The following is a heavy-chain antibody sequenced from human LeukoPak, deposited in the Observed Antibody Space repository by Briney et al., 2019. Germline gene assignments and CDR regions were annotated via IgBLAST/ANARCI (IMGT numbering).Heavy chain of an antibody. J-gene: IGHJ6*03. D-gene: IGHD6-13*01. V-gene: IGHV3-21*01. CDR2: ISSSSSYI. Sequence: PGGSLRLSCAASGFTFSSYSMNWVRQAPGKGLEWVSSISSSSSYIYYADSVKGRFTISRDNAKNSLYLQMNSLRAEDTAVYYCARAGAAAGPYYYYYYMDVWGKGTTVTVSS. CDR3: ARAGAAAGPYYYYYYMDV. CDR1: GFTFSSYS.